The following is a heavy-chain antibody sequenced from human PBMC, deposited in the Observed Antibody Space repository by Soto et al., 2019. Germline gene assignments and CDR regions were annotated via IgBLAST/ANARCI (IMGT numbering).Heavy chain of an antibody. Sequence: RASVKVSCKASGYTFTSYGISWVRQAPGQGLEWMGWISAYNGNTNYAQKLQGRVTMTTDTSTSTAYMELRSLRSDDTAVYYCARSRMTTVTSDFDYWGQGTLVTVSS. V-gene: IGHV1-18*04. CDR2: ISAYNGNT. CDR3: ARSRMTTVTSDFDY. J-gene: IGHJ4*02. CDR1: GYTFTSYG. D-gene: IGHD4-4*01.